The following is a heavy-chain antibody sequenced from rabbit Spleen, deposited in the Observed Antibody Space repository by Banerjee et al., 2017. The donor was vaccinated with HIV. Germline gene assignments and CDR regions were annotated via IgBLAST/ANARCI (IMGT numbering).Heavy chain of an antibody. CDR2: IYAGSGDT. J-gene: IGHJ4*01. CDR1: GFDFSTYW. Sequence: QEQLVESGGGLVQPEGSLTLTCKASGFDFSTYWMCWVRQAPGKGPEWIACIYAGSGDTYYATWAKGQFTISKTSSTTVTLQMTSLTAADTATYFCVRFFDLWGPGTLVTVS. V-gene: IGHV1S45*01. CDR3: VRFFDL.